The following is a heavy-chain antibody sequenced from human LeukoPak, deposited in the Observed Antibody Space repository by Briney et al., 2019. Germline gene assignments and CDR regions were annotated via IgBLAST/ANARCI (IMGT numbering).Heavy chain of an antibody. CDR1: GYTFTSYY. V-gene: IGHV1-46*01. CDR2: INPSGGST. J-gene: IGHJ4*02. Sequence: ASVKVSCKASGYTFTSYYMHWVRQAPGQGLEWMGIINPSGGSTSYAQKFQGRVTMTRDMSTSTVYMELSSLRSEDTAVYYCARDNSSGWQFDYWGQGTLVTVSS. D-gene: IGHD6-19*01. CDR3: ARDNSSGWQFDY.